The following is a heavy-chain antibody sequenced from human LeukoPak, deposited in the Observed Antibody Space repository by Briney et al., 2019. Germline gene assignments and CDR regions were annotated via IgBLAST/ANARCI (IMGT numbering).Heavy chain of an antibody. V-gene: IGHV1-69-2*01. J-gene: IGHJ3*02. D-gene: IGHD2-15*01. CDR2: VDPEDGET. CDR3: ATAGSGGLLYDAFDI. CDR1: GYTFTDYY. Sequence: EASVKVSCKVSGYTFTDYYMHWVQQAPGKGPEWMGLVDPEDGETIYAEEFQGRVTITADTSTDTAYMELSSLRSEDTAVYYCATAGSGGLLYDAFDIWGQGTMVTVSS.